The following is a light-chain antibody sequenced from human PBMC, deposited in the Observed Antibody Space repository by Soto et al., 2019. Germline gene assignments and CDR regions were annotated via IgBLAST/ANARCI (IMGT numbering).Light chain of an antibody. Sequence: SWYQQHPGKAPKLIIYDVTVRPSGISRRFSGSKSDNTASLAVSGLQPEDEADYYCSSYTNKDTLLFGGGTKLTVL. V-gene: IGLV2-14*03. CDR3: SSYTNKDTLL. CDR2: DVT. J-gene: IGLJ3*02.